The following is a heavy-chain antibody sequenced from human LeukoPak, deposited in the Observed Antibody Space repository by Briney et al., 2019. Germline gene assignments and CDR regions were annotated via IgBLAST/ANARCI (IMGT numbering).Heavy chain of an antibody. D-gene: IGHD4-23*01. CDR2: IYHSGST. CDR1: GGSISSSNW. Sequence: PSETLSPACAVSGGSISSSNWWSWVRQPPGKGLEWIGEIYHSGSTNYNPSLKSRVTISVLTSKNRFSLKLSSVTAADTAVYYCATLTGGDDAFDIWGQGTMVTVSS. J-gene: IGHJ3*02. CDR3: ATLTGGDDAFDI. V-gene: IGHV4-4*02.